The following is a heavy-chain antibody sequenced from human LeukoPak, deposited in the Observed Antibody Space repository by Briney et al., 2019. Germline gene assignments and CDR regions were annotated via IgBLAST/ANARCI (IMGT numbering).Heavy chain of an antibody. CDR2: ISGSGGST. Sequence: GGSLRLSCAASGFTFSDYAMSWVRQAPGKGLEWVSAISGSGGSTYYADSVKGRFTISRDNSKNTLYLQMNSLRAEDTAVYYCAKDRTRYYGSGSYFDYWGQGTLVTVSS. CDR3: AKDRTRYYGSGSYFDY. V-gene: IGHV3-23*01. J-gene: IGHJ4*02. CDR1: GFTFSDYA. D-gene: IGHD3-10*01.